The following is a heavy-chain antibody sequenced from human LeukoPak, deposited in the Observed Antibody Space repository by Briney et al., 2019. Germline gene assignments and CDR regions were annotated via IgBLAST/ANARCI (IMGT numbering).Heavy chain of an antibody. D-gene: IGHD3-3*01. V-gene: IGHV3-30*19. CDR1: GFTFSSYG. CDR2: ISYDGSNK. Sequence: GGSLRLSCAASGFTFSSYGMHWVRQAPGKGLEWVAVISYDGSNKYYADSVKGRFTISRDNSKNTLYLQMNSLRAEDTAVYYCARERITIFGVRSPSYAFDIWGQGTMVTVSS. CDR3: ARERITIFGVRSPSYAFDI. J-gene: IGHJ3*02.